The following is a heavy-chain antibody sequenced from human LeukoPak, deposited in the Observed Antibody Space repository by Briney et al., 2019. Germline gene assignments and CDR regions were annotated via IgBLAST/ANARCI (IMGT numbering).Heavy chain of an antibody. CDR3: AGGAPVDLQFDY. CDR2: LYYSGSS. CDR1: GGSISSGDYY. D-gene: IGHD5-24*01. V-gene: IGHV4-30-4*01. Sequence: PSQTLSLTCTVSGGSISSGDYYWSWIRPPPGLGLEWIGYLYYSGSSYFNPSIKSRVTISVATSKNQFSLKLSSVTAADAAVYYCAGGAPVDLQFDYWGQGTLVTVSS. J-gene: IGHJ4*02.